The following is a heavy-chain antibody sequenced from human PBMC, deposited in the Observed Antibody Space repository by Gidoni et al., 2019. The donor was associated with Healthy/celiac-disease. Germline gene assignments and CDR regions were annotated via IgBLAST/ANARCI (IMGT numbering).Heavy chain of an antibody. D-gene: IGHD6-13*01. Sequence: EVQLVESGGGLVQPGGSLRLSCAASGFTFSSYWMSWVRQAPGKGLEWVANIKQDGSEKYYVDSVKGRFTISRDNAKNSLYLQMNSLRAEDTAVYYCAREVKARYSSSWCPYYWGQGTLVTVSS. CDR1: GFTFSSYW. CDR3: AREVKARYSSSWCPYY. J-gene: IGHJ4*02. CDR2: IKQDGSEK. V-gene: IGHV3-7*03.